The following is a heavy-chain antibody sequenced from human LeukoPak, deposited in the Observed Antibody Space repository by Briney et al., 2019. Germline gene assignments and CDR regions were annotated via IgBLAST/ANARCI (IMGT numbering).Heavy chain of an antibody. CDR1: GYTFTSYY. Sequence: ASVKVSCKASGYTFTSYYMHWVRQAPGQGLEWMGIINPSGGSTGYAQKFQGRVTMTRNTSISTAYMELSSLRSEDTAVYYCAIGSSSHYYYYYMDVWGKGTTVTVSS. V-gene: IGHV1-46*01. CDR3: AIGSSSHYYYYYMDV. CDR2: INPSGGST. J-gene: IGHJ6*03. D-gene: IGHD6-6*01.